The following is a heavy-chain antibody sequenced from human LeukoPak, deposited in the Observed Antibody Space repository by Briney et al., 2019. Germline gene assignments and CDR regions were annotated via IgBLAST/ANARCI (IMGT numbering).Heavy chain of an antibody. CDR1: GFRFSTYW. J-gene: IGHJ4*02. CDR2: IKEDGSEK. D-gene: IGHD3-10*01. V-gene: IGHV3-7*04. CDR3: ARGGSYYAN. Sequence: SGGSLRLSCAASGFRFSTYWMSWVRQAPGKGLEWVANIKEDGSEKYYVDSVKGRFTISRDNAKNSLYLQTNTLRAEDTAVYYCARGGSYYANWGQGTLVTVST.